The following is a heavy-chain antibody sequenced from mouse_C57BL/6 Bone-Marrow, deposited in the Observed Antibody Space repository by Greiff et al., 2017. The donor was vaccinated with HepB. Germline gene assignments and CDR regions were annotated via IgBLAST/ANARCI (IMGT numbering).Heavy chain of an antibody. CDR2: FYPGSGSI. V-gene: IGHV1-62-2*01. Sequence: QVQLQQSGAELVKPGASVKLSCKASGYTFTEYTIHWVKQRSGQGLEWIGWFYPGSGSIKYNEKFKDKATLTADKSSSTFYMELSRLTSEDSAVYFCARHEGREGYYYGPFAYWGQGTLVTVSA. D-gene: IGHD1-1*01. CDR1: GYTFTEYT. J-gene: IGHJ3*01. CDR3: ARHEGREGYYYGPFAY.